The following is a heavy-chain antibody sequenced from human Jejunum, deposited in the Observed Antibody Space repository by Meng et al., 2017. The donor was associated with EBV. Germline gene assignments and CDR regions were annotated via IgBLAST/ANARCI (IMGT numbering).Heavy chain of an antibody. CDR3: ARGYRDY. Sequence: EVALGESGGGLVPPGGSLRLSCAASGCIFSDYWMHWVRQAPGKGLVWVSRIKNDGTDPYYADSVKGRFTVSRDNAKNTLYLQMNSLRAEDTAIYYCARGYRDYWGRGTLVTVSS. J-gene: IGHJ4*02. D-gene: IGHD5-18*01. CDR1: GCIFSDYW. V-gene: IGHV3-74*01. CDR2: IKNDGTDP.